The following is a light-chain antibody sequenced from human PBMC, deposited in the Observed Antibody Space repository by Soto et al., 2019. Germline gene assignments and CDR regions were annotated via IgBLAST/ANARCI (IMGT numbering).Light chain of an antibody. V-gene: IGKV3-11*01. CDR1: QSFRGL. CDR3: QQHHMWPIT. Sequence: EVVLTQSPVTLSLSPGERATLSCRASQSFRGLLAWYQQKPGQAPRLLIYDAYNRATGIPPRFSGSGSGTDFTLTISSLEPEDSAVYYSQQHHMWPITFGQGTRLEIK. J-gene: IGKJ5*01. CDR2: DAY.